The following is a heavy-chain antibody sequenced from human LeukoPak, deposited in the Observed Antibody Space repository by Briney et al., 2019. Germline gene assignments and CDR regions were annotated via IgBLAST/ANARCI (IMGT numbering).Heavy chain of an antibody. Sequence: SETLSLTCTVSGGSISSSSYYWGWIRQPPGKGLEWIGSIYYSGSTYYNPSLKSRVTISVDTSKNQFSLKLSSVTAADTAVYYCASLPGRGYSYGTIDYWGQGTLVTVSS. CDR3: ASLPGRGYSYGTIDY. CDR2: IYYSGST. D-gene: IGHD5-18*01. J-gene: IGHJ4*02. CDR1: GGSISSSSYY. V-gene: IGHV4-39*01.